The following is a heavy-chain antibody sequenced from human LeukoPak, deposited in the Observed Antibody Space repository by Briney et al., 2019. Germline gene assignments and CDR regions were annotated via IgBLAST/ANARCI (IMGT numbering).Heavy chain of an antibody. CDR2: ISSSSSYI. V-gene: IGHV3-21*01. CDR1: GFTFSSYS. J-gene: IGHJ4*02. CDR3: ARDYRAVPIDY. D-gene: IGHD6-19*01. Sequence: GGSLRLSCAASGFTFSSYSMNWVRQAPGKGLEWASSISSSSSYIYYADSVKGRFTISRDNAKNSLYLQMNSLRAEDTAVCYCARDYRAVPIDYWGQGTLVTVSS.